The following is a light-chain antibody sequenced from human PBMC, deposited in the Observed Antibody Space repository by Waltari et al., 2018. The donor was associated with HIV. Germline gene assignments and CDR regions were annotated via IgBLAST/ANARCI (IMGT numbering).Light chain of an antibody. CDR2: DVS. Sequence: QSALTQPRSVSGSPGQPVTISCTGTSSDVGGYNHSPWYQQHPGKAPKLIIYDVSKRPSGVPDRFSGSKSGNTASLTISGLQAEDEADYYCCSYAGSYTYVVFGGGTKLTVL. V-gene: IGLV2-11*01. J-gene: IGLJ2*01. CDR1: SSDVGGYNH. CDR3: CSYAGSYTYVV.